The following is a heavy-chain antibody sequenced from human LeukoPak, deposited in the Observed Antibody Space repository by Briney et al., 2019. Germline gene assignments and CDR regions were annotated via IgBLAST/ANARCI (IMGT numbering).Heavy chain of an antibody. CDR1: GGSLSGYY. D-gene: IGHD6-6*01. CDR2: IYYSGST. J-gene: IGHJ4*02. CDR3: ARAPKLEGYYFDY. V-gene: IGHV4-59*01. Sequence: PSETLSLTCAVSGGSLSGYYWTWIRQPPGKGLEWIGYIYYSGSTSYNPSLKSRVTISVDTSKKQFSLKLSSVTAADTAVYYCARAPKLEGYYFDYWGQGTLVTVSS.